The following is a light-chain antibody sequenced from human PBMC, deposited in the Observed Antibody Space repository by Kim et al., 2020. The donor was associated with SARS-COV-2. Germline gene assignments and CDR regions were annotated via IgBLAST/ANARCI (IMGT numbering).Light chain of an antibody. CDR2: DTT. CDR1: QSVSSY. V-gene: IGKV3-11*01. CDR3: QQRSHWPPT. Sequence: VSPGEIATLSCRASQSVSSYLAWYQQRPGQAPRLLIYDTTNRATGIPARFSGSGSGTDFTLTISSLEPEDFAVYSCQQRSHWPPTFGGGTKVDIK. J-gene: IGKJ4*01.